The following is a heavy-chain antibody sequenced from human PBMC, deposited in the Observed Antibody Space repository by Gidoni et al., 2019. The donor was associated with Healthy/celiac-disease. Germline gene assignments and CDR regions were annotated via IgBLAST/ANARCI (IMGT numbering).Heavy chain of an antibody. CDR3: ARSTKYYDFWSGADAFDI. CDR1: GYSVTSYW. CDR2: IDPSDSYT. Sequence: EVQLVQSGAEVKKPGESLRISGKGSGYSVTSYWISWVRQMPGKGLEWMGRIDPSDSYTNDSPSFQGHVTISADKSISTAYLQWSSLKASDTAMYYCARSTKYYDFWSGADAFDIWGQGTMVTVSS. D-gene: IGHD3-3*01. V-gene: IGHV5-10-1*03. J-gene: IGHJ3*02.